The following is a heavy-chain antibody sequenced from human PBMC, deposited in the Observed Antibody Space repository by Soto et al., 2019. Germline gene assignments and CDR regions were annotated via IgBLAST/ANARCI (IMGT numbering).Heavy chain of an antibody. V-gene: IGHV3-33*01. D-gene: IGHD1-7*01. Sequence: QEQLVESGGGVVQPGTSLRLSCAVPGGIFHGYGMHWVRQAPGKGLEWWAIIRFDGSNEEYADSVKGRFTISRDNSKNTLYLQMNTLGAEDTAVYYCARDGIGGTVFRGYLDYWGRGTVVTVSS. CDR3: ARDGIGGTVFRGYLDY. J-gene: IGHJ4*02. CDR1: GGIFHGYG. CDR2: IRFDGSNE.